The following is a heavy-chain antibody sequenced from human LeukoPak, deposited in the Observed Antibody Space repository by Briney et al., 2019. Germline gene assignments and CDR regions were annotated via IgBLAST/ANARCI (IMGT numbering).Heavy chain of an antibody. Sequence: GGSLRLSCAASGFTFSSYSMNWVRQAPGKGLEWVSYISSSSSTIYYADSVKGRFTISRDNAKNSLYLQMNSLRAEDTAVYYCAKDLRAVAGPFDYWGQGTLVTVSS. D-gene: IGHD6-19*01. CDR3: AKDLRAVAGPFDY. J-gene: IGHJ4*02. V-gene: IGHV3-48*04. CDR2: ISSSSSTI. CDR1: GFTFSSYS.